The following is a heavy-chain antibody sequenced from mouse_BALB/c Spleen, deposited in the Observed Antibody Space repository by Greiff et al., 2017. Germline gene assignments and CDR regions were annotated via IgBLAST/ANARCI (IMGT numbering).Heavy chain of an antibody. V-gene: IGHV1-15*01. D-gene: IGHD2-1*01. CDR3: TRDGNYWFAY. J-gene: IGHJ3*01. CDR2: IDPETGGT. CDR1: GYTFTDYE. Sequence: QVQLQQSGAELVRPGASVTLSCKASGYTFTDYEMHWVKQTPVQGLEWIGAIDPETGGTAYNQKFKGKATLTADKSSSTAYMELRSLTSEDSAVYYCTRDGNYWFAYWGQGTLVTVSA.